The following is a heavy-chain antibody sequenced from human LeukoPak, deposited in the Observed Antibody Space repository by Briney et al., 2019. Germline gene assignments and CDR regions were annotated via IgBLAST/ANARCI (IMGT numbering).Heavy chain of an antibody. CDR1: GFTFSSYA. CDR3: AKAKLRKFGYAFWFDP. D-gene: IGHD5-12*01. J-gene: IGHJ5*02. CDR2: IIGSGGST. Sequence: GSLRLSCAASGFTFSSYAMSWVRQAPGQGLEWVAAIIGSGGSTYYAESVKGRFTISTDKSTNTAYLQMNSLRAEDTAVYYCAKAKLRKFGYAFWFDPWGQGTLVTVSS. V-gene: IGHV3-23*01.